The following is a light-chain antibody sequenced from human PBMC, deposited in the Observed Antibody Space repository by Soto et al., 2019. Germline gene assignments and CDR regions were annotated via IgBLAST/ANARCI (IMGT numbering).Light chain of an antibody. CDR2: WAS. CDR3: QQYYTPPPT. V-gene: IGKV4-1*01. J-gene: IGKJ3*01. Sequence: DIVMTQSPDSLAVSLGERATINCKSSQSVLYSSNNKNYLAWYQQKPGHPPKLLIYWASTRETGVPDRFSGSGSGTDFPLTISSLQAEDVAVYYCQQYYTPPPTFGPGTKLEIK. CDR1: QSVLYSSNNKNY.